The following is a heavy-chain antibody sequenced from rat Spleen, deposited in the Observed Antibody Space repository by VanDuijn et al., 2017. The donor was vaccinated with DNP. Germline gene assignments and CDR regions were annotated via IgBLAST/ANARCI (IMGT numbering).Heavy chain of an antibody. Sequence: EVQLQESGPGLVKPSQSLSLTCSVTGYSITSNYWGWIRKFPGNQMEWIGHIRYSGSTSYNPSLKSRISIIRDTSKNQFFLQLNSVIIEDTDTYYCARWVYGTYWYFDSWGPGILVTVSS. CDR2: IRYSGST. CDR3: ARWVYGTYWYFDS. CDR1: GYSITSNY. V-gene: IGHV3-1*01. J-gene: IGHJ1*01. D-gene: IGHD1-11*01.